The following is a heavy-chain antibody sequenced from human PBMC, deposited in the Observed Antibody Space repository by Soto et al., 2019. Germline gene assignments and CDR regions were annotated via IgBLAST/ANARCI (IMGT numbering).Heavy chain of an antibody. CDR2: IYYSGST. CDR1: GGSISSGGYY. V-gene: IGHV4-31*03. D-gene: IGHD3-10*01. Sequence: LSLTCTVSGGSISSGGYYWSWIRQHPGKGLEWIGYIYYSGSTYYNPSLKSRVTISVDTSKNQFSLKLSSVTAADTAVYYCARCPGEHYYYYGMDVWGQGTTVTVSS. J-gene: IGHJ6*02. CDR3: ARCPGEHYYYYGMDV.